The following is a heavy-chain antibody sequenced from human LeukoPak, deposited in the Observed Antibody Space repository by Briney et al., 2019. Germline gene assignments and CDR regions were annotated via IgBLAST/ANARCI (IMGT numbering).Heavy chain of an antibody. CDR3: AREGYDYVWQTTEQDGMDV. CDR2: ISAYNGNT. V-gene: IGHV1-18*01. J-gene: IGHJ6*02. Sequence: ASVKVSCKASGYTFTSYGISWVRQAPGQGLEWMGWISAYNGNTNYAQKLQGRVTMTTDTSTSTAYMELRSLRSDDTAVYYCAREGYDYVWQTTEQDGMDVWGQGTTVTVSS. D-gene: IGHD3-16*01. CDR1: GYTFTSYG.